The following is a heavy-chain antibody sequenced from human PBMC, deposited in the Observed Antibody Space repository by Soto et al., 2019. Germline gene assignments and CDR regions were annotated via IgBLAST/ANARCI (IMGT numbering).Heavy chain of an antibody. CDR1: GGSISSGDYY. J-gene: IGHJ5*02. V-gene: IGHV4-30-4*02. D-gene: IGHD4-17*01. CDR2: IYYSGST. Sequence: SETLSLTCTVSGGSISSGDYYWSWIRQPPGKGLEWIGYIYYSGSTYYNPSLKSRVTISVDTSKNQFSLKLSSVTAADTAVYYCARDPHGDYARYNWFDPWGQGTLVTVSS. CDR3: ARDPHGDYARYNWFDP.